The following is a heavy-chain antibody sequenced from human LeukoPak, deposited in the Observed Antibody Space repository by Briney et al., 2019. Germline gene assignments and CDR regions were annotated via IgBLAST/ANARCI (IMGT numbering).Heavy chain of an antibody. D-gene: IGHD1-26*01. CDR2: ISGTGGTT. J-gene: IGHJ4*02. Sequence: GGSLRLSCAASGITFSSYGMSWVRQAPGKGLEWVSSISGTGGTTYYADSVKGRFTISRDNSNNTLYLQMSSLTAADTAVYYCAKDRSIGTYYTFDHWGQGTLVTVSS. CDR3: AKDRSIGTYYTFDH. V-gene: IGHV3-23*01. CDR1: GITFSSYG.